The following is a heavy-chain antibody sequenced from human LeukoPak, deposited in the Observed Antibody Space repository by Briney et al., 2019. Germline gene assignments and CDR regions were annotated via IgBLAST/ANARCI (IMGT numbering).Heavy chain of an antibody. Sequence: ASVKASCKASGYTFTGYYMHWVRQAPGQGLEWMGWINPNSGGTNYAQKFQGWVTMTRDTSISTAYMELSRLRSDDTAVYYCARVELGYCSGGSCYPSGMDVWGKGTTVTVSS. D-gene: IGHD2-15*01. CDR2: INPNSGGT. V-gene: IGHV1-2*04. CDR1: GYTFTGYY. CDR3: ARVELGYCSGGSCYPSGMDV. J-gene: IGHJ6*04.